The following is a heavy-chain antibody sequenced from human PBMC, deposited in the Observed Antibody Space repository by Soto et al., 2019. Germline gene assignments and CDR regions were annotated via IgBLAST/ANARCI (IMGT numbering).Heavy chain of an antibody. CDR2: VYHSGST. CDR3: ARAHTIKYSSSPLALDWFDP. D-gene: IGHD6-6*01. J-gene: IGHJ5*02. Sequence: PSETLSLTCAVSGGSISSGGYSWSWIRQPPGKGLEWIGYVYHSGSTYYNPSLKSRVTISVDRSKNQFSLKLSSVTAADTAVYYCARAHTIKYSSSPLALDWFDPWGQGTLVTVSS. CDR1: GGSISSGGYS. V-gene: IGHV4-30-2*01.